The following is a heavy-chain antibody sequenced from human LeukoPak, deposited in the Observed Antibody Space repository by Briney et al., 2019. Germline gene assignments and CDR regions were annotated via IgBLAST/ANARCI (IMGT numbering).Heavy chain of an antibody. CDR3: ARVTRAPGVVPAAIDY. J-gene: IGHJ4*02. CDR1: GGSISSYY. CDR2: IYYSGST. D-gene: IGHD2-2*01. Sequence: SETLSLTCTVPGGSISSYYWSWIRQPPGKGLEWIGYIYYSGSTNYNPSLKSRVTISVDTSKNQFSLKLSSVTAADTAVYYCARVTRAPGVVPAAIDYWGQGTLVTVSS. V-gene: IGHV4-59*01.